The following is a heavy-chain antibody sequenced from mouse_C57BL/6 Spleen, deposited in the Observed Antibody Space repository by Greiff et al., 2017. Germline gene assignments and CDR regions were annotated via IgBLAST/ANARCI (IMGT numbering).Heavy chain of an antibody. CDR3: ARTTVPFDY. Sequence: QVQLQQSGAELVRPGTSVKVSCKASGYAFTNYSIEWVKQRPGQGLEWIGVINPGSGGTNYNEKFKGKATLTADKSSSTAYMQLSSLTSEDSAVYFCARTTVPFDYWGQGTTLTVSS. CDR2: INPGSGGT. V-gene: IGHV1-54*01. D-gene: IGHD1-1*01. CDR1: GYAFTNYS. J-gene: IGHJ2*01.